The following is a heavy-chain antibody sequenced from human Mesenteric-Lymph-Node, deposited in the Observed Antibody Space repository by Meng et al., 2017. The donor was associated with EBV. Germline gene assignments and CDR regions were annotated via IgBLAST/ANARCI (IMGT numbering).Heavy chain of an antibody. CDR1: GDSVSSSSAA. Sequence: QVQLQQSGPGLVKPSQTLSVTSAISGDSVSSSSAAWTWIRQSPSRGLEWLGRTYYRSKWYNDYAVFVKSRITINPDTSKNQFSLQLNSVTPEDTAVYYCARGATSVFDLWGRGTLVTVSS. CDR2: TYYRSKWYN. J-gene: IGHJ2*01. V-gene: IGHV6-1*01. CDR3: ARGATSVFDL.